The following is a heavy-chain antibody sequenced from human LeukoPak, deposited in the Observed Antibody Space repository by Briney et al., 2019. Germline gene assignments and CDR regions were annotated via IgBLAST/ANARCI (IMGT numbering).Heavy chain of an antibody. J-gene: IGHJ6*02. CDR1: GYTFTSYG. D-gene: IGHD3-3*01. Sequence: GASVKVSCKASGYTFTSYGISWVRQAPGQGLEWMGWISAYNGNTNYAQKLQGRVTMTTDTSTSTAYMELRSLRSDDTAVYHCARDRYQTYYDFWRNYYYYGMDVWGQGTTVTVSS. CDR3: ARDRYQTYYDFWRNYYYYGMDV. V-gene: IGHV1-18*01. CDR2: ISAYNGNT.